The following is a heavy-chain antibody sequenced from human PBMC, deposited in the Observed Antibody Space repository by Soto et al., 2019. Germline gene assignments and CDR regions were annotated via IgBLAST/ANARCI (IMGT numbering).Heavy chain of an antibody. J-gene: IGHJ4*02. Sequence: QVQLVQSGTEVKKPGASVKVSCKASGYTFTGYFMHWVRQVPGRGLEWMGWINPNTGGPNYAQKFQGWVSMTRDTSMSTAYMELSSLKSDDTAVYYCARAHGSSAPVDYWGQGTLVTVSS. CDR1: GYTFTGYF. CDR2: INPNTGGP. V-gene: IGHV1-2*04. D-gene: IGHD3-10*01. CDR3: ARAHGSSAPVDY.